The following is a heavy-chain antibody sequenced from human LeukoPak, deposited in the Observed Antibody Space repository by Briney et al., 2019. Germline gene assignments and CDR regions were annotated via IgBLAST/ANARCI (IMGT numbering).Heavy chain of an antibody. V-gene: IGHV1-2*02. Sequence: GASVKVSCKASGYTFTGYYMHWVRQAPGQGLEWMGWINPNSGGTNYAQNLQGRVTMTTDTSTSTAYMELRSLRSDDTAVYYCARGLSSSWSKWGQGTLVTVSS. J-gene: IGHJ4*02. CDR2: INPNSGGT. D-gene: IGHD6-13*01. CDR1: GYTFTGYY. CDR3: ARGLSSSWSK.